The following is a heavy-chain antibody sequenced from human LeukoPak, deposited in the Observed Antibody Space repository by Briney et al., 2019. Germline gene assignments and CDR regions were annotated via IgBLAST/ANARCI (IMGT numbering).Heavy chain of an antibody. Sequence: GGSLRLSCAASGFTFRSYGMQWVRQAPGKGLEWVAIIWYDGSNKYYADSVKGRFTISRDNSKNTLYLQMNSLRAEGTAVYYCASTVTTDLFDYWGQGTLVTVSS. D-gene: IGHD4-17*01. CDR1: GFTFRSYG. CDR2: IWYDGSNK. V-gene: IGHV3-33*01. J-gene: IGHJ4*02. CDR3: ASTVTTDLFDY.